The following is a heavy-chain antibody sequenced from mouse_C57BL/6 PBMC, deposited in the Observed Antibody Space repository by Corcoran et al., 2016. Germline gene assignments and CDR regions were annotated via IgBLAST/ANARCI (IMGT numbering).Heavy chain of an antibody. V-gene: IGHV1-18*01. CDR1: GYTFTDYN. Sequence: EVQLPQSGPELVKPGASVKLPCKASGYTFTDYNMDWVKQSHGKRLEWIGDINPNNGGTIYNQKFKGKATLTVDKSSSTAYMELRSLTSEDTAVYYCARGGYFDYWGQGTTLTVSS. CDR2: INPNNGGT. J-gene: IGHJ2*01. CDR3: ARGGYFDY.